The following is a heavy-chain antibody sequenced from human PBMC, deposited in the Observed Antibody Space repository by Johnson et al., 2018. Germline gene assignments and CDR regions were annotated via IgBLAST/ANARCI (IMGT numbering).Heavy chain of an antibody. CDR2: MSSSRRYI. J-gene: IGHJ3*02. D-gene: IGHD2-8*01. Sequence: EVQLLESGGGLIQPGGSLRLSCVASGITFSSYSMNWVRQAPGKGLEWVSSMSSSRRYIYYADSVKGRFTISRENAKNALYLQMNSLRAGDTAVYYCARDNGGDAFDMWGQGTMVTVSS. CDR3: ARDNGGDAFDM. V-gene: IGHV3-21*01. CDR1: GITFSSYS.